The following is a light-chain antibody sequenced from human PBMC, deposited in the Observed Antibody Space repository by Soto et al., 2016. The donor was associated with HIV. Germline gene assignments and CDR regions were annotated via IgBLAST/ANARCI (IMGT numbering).Light chain of an antibody. V-gene: IGKV1-9*01. CDR1: QGISNY. J-gene: IGKJ1*01. CDR2: KTS. Sequence: DIHLTQSPSLLSAFVGDRITITCRASQGISNYVAWYQQKPGKAPNLLIFKTSTLETGVPSRFSASGSGTDFTLTLSSVQPDDVGTYYCQQYNNVPWTFGQGTKLEMK. CDR3: QQYNNVPWT.